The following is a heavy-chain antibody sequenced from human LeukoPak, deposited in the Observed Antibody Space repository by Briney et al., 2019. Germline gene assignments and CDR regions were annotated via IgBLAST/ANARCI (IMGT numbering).Heavy chain of an antibody. CDR2: ISYDGSNK. D-gene: IGHD6-19*01. J-gene: IGHJ6*02. V-gene: IGHV3-30*18. Sequence: PGGSLRLSCAASGFTFSSYGMHWVRQAPGKGLEWVAVISYDGSNKYYADSVKGRFTISRDNSKNMLYLQMNSLRAEATAVYYCAKDQVDGYSSGWSPMDVWGQGTTVTVSS. CDR1: GFTFSSYG. CDR3: AKDQVDGYSSGWSPMDV.